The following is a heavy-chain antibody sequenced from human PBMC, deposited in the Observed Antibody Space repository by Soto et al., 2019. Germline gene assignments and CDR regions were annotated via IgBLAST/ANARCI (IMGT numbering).Heavy chain of an antibody. Sequence: GGSLRLSCAASGFTFSSYAMSWVRQAPGKGLEWVSAISGSGGSTYYADSVKGRFTISRDNSKNTLYLQMNSLRAEDEAVYYCAKDSGDRCDFWSGYYYYWGQGTLVTVSS. CDR3: AKDSGDRCDFWSGYYYY. V-gene: IGHV3-23*01. J-gene: IGHJ4*02. CDR2: ISGSGGST. D-gene: IGHD3-3*01. CDR1: GFTFSSYA.